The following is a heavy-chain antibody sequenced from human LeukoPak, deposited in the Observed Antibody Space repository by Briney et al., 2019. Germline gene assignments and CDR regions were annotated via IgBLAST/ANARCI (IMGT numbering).Heavy chain of an antibody. CDR1: GYTFTGYY. V-gene: IGHV5-51*01. D-gene: IGHD1-1*01. Sequence: KVSCKASGYTFTGYYMHWVRQMPGKGLEWMGIIYPGDSDTRYSPSFQGQVTISADKSISTAYLQWSSLKASDTAMYYCARVQGGIDYWGQGTLVTVSS. CDR2: IYPGDSDT. J-gene: IGHJ4*02. CDR3: ARVQGGIDY.